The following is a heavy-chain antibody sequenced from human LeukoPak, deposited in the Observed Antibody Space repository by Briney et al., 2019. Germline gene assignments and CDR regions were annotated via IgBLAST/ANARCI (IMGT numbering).Heavy chain of an antibody. CDR2: IYYSGST. D-gene: IGHD3-10*01. V-gene: IGHV4-59*01. J-gene: IGHJ4*02. CDR1: GGSFSGYY. Sequence: PSETLSLTCAVYGGSFSGYYWSWIRQPPGKGLEWIGYIYYSGSTNYNPSLKSRVTISVDTSKNQFSLKLSSVTAADTAVYYCAATLYYYGSGKFDYWGQGTLVTVSS. CDR3: AATLYYYGSGKFDY.